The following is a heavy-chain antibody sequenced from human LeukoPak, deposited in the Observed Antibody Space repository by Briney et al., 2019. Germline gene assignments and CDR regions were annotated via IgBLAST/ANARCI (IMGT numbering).Heavy chain of an antibody. Sequence: GGSLRLSCAASGFTFSSYVMSWVRQAPGKGLEWVSAISGGGGSTYYADSATGRFTISRDNSKNTLSLQMNSLRAEDTAVYYCVKDALVVPVSMGHPEVDYWGQGTLVTVSS. D-gene: IGHD2/OR15-2a*01. CDR2: ISGGGGST. CDR3: VKDALVVPVSMGHPEVDY. J-gene: IGHJ4*02. V-gene: IGHV3-23*01. CDR1: GFTFSSYV.